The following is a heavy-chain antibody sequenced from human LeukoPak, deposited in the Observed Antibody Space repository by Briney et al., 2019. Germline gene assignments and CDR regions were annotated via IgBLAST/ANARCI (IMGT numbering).Heavy chain of an antibody. V-gene: IGHV1-2*02. Sequence: GASVKVSCKASGYTFTSYGISWVRQAPGQGLEWMGWINPNSGGTNYAQKFQGRVTMTRDTSISTAYMELSRLRSDDTAVYYCARDGGDPDYWGQGTLVTVSS. J-gene: IGHJ4*02. CDR2: INPNSGGT. CDR3: ARDGGDPDY. D-gene: IGHD3-10*01. CDR1: GYTFTSYG.